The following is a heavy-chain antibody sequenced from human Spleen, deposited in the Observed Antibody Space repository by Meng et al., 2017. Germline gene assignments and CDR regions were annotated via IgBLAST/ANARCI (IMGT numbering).Heavy chain of an antibody. D-gene: IGHD3-16*01. V-gene: IGHV4-39*01. J-gene: IGHJ4*02. CDR1: GGSIRNTNYY. CDR3: ARHEGGGLSLDY. CDR2: IYYSGST. Sequence: QLQLQESGPALVKPSETLSLTCTVSGGSIRNTNYYWGWIRQPPGKGLEWIGNIYYSGSTYYNPSLKSRVTISVDTSKNQVSLKLSSVTAADTAVYYCARHEGGGLSLDYWGQGALVTVSS.